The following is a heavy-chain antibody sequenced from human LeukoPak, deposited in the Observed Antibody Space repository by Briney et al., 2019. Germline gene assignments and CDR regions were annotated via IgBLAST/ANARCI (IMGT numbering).Heavy chain of an antibody. CDR2: IYTSGST. Sequence: SETLSLTCTVSGGSISSGSYYWSWIRQPAGKGLEWIGRIYTSGSTNHNPSLKSRVTISVDTSKNQFSLKLSSVTAADTAVYYCATNSGSLTDPYYYYYMDVWGKGTTVTVSS. V-gene: IGHV4-61*02. D-gene: IGHD1-26*01. CDR1: GGSISSGSYY. J-gene: IGHJ6*03. CDR3: ATNSGSLTDPYYYYYMDV.